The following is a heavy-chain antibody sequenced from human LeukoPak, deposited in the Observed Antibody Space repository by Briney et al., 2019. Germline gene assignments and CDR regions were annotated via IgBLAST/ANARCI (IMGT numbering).Heavy chain of an antibody. CDR2: IKQDGSEK. CDR3: AREGPVVIPTTPSSSYYYYMDV. Sequence: GRSLRLSCAASGFMFRNYWMSWVRQAPGKGLEWVANIKQDGSEKHYVDPVKGRFTISRDNAKNSLYLQMNSLRAEDTAVYYCAREGPVVIPTTPSSSYYYYMDVWGKGTTVTVSS. CDR1: GFMFRNYW. V-gene: IGHV3-7*01. J-gene: IGHJ6*03. D-gene: IGHD2-2*01.